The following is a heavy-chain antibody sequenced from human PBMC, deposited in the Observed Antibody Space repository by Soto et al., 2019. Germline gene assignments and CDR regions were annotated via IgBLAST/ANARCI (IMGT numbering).Heavy chain of an antibody. V-gene: IGHV4-34*01. Sequence: LSLTCAVYGGSFSGYYWSWIRQPPGKGLEWIGEINHSGSTNYNPSLKSRVTISVDTSKNQFSLKLSSVTAADTAVYYCARDYGDYFDYWGQGTLVTVSS. CDR3: ARDYGDYFDY. D-gene: IGHD4-17*01. CDR2: INHSGST. J-gene: IGHJ4*02. CDR1: GGSFSGYY.